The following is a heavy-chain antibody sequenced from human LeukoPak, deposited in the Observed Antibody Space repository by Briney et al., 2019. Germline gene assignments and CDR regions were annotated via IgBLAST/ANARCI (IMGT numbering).Heavy chain of an antibody. J-gene: IGHJ4*02. CDR3: ARDRGQQLVWGYSDY. Sequence: ASVKVSCKASGYTFTSYGISWVRQAPGQGLEWMGWISAYNGNTNYAQKLQGRVTMTTDTSTSTAYMELRSLRSDDTAVYYCARDRGQQLVWGYSDYWGQGTLVTVSS. CDR2: ISAYNGNT. D-gene: IGHD6-13*01. V-gene: IGHV1-18*04. CDR1: GYTFTSYG.